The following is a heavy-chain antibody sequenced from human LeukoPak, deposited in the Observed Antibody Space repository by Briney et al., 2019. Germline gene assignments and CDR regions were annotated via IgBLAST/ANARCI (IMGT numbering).Heavy chain of an antibody. Sequence: GGSLRLSCAASGFTFSSYEMNWVRQAPGKGLEWVSSISSSSSYIYYADSVKGRFTISRDNAKNSLYLQMNSLRAEDTAVYYCARDEAAVATTWFDYWGQGTLVTVSS. J-gene: IGHJ4*02. CDR2: ISSSSSYI. D-gene: IGHD5-12*01. CDR1: GFTFSSYE. V-gene: IGHV3-21*01. CDR3: ARDEAAVATTWFDY.